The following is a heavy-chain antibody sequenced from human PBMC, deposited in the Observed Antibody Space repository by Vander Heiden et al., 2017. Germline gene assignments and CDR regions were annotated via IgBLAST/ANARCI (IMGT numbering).Heavy chain of an antibody. CDR3: ARSGSGIHDY. D-gene: IGHD3-10*01. Sequence: QLQLQESRPALVKPSVTRCLTCTVSGGSISSSSYYWGWIRQPPGKGLEWIGSIYYRGSTYYNPSLKSRVTISVDTSKNQFSLKLSSVTAADTAVYYCARSGSGIHDYWGQGTLVTVSS. V-gene: IGHV4-39*01. J-gene: IGHJ4*02. CDR1: GGSISSSSYY. CDR2: IYYRGST.